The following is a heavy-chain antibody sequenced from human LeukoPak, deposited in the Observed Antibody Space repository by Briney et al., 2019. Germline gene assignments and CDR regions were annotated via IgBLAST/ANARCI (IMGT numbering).Heavy chain of an antibody. CDR1: GGSFSGYY. Sequence: SETLSLTCAVYGGSFSGYYWSWIRQPPGKGLEWIGEINHSGSTNYNPSLKSRVTISVDTSKNQFSLKLSSVTAADTAVYYCARHYHYYDSSGYYYWFDPWGQGTLVTVSS. V-gene: IGHV4-34*01. D-gene: IGHD3-22*01. CDR2: INHSGST. J-gene: IGHJ5*02. CDR3: ARHYHYYDSSGYYYWFDP.